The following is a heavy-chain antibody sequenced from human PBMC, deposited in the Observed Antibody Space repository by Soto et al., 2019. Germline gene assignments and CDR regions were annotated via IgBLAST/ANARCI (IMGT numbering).Heavy chain of an antibody. V-gene: IGHV3-11*01. CDR1: GFTFIDYY. CDR2: ISSRGSTI. CDR3: ARGPNYDFWSGDPYYFDY. Sequence: PGGSVRIACASSGFTFIDYYMNWIRQAPGKGLELVSYISSRGSTIYYADSVKGRFTISRDNAKNSLYLQMNSLRAEDTAVYYCARGPNYDFWSGDPYYFDYWGQGTLVTVSS. D-gene: IGHD3-3*01. J-gene: IGHJ4*02.